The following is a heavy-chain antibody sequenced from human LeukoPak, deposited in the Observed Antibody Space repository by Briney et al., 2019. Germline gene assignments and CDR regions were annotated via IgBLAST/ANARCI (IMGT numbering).Heavy chain of an antibody. V-gene: IGHV3-23*01. CDR2: ISGT. Sequence: PGRSLRLSCAASGFTFSSYAMHWVRQAPGKGLEWVSAISGTYYAASVKGRFTISRDNSKNTLYLQMNSLRAEDTAVYYSAKQDTGYRFDYWGQGTLVTVSS. J-gene: IGHJ4*02. CDR1: GFTFSSYA. CDR3: AKQDTGYRFDY. D-gene: IGHD3-9*01.